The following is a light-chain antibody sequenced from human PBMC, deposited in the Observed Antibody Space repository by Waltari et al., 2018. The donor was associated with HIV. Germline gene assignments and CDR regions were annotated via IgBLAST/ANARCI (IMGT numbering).Light chain of an antibody. CDR2: EVN. V-gene: IGLV2-8*01. CDR1: SSDAGGYSY. Sequence: QSALTQPPSASGSPGKSVTNSCTGTSSDAGGYSYVSWYHQHPATAPKLMIYEVNKRPSGVPDRFSGSKSGNTASLTVSGLQAEDEADYYCSSYAGSNNLVFGGGTKLTVL. J-gene: IGLJ2*01. CDR3: SSYAGSNNLV.